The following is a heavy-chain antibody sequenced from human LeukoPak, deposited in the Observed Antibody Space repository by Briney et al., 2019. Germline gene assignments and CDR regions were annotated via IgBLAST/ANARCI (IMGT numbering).Heavy chain of an antibody. CDR2: VHSSGST. Sequence: KPSETLSLTCDVSGDSGASSGSYWSGWFRQPPGKGLEWIGYVHSSGSTKYNSSLGSRVTISMDTSRNQFSLKLSSVTAADTAVYYCARGSPYGSGSPLDYWGQGTLVTVSS. D-gene: IGHD3-10*01. CDR3: ARGSPYGSGSPLDY. V-gene: IGHV4-61*01. J-gene: IGHJ4*02. CDR1: GDSGASSGSYW.